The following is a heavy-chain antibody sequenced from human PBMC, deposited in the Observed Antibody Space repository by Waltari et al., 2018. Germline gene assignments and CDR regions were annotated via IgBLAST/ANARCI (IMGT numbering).Heavy chain of an antibody. Sequence: EVQLLESGGGLVQPGGSLRLSCAASGFTFSTYAMTWVRPAPGKGLEWVSAISGSGGSTYYADSVKGRFTISRDNSKNTLYLQMNSLRAEDTAVYYCAKDLSKYQLPYYFDYWGQGTLVTVSS. CDR2: ISGSGGST. CDR1: GFTFSTYA. J-gene: IGHJ4*02. CDR3: AKDLSKYQLPYYFDY. V-gene: IGHV3-23*01. D-gene: IGHD2-2*01.